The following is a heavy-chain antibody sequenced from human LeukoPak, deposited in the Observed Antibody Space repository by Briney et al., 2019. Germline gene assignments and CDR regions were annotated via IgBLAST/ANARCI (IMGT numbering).Heavy chain of an antibody. CDR1: GGSISSSSYY. CDR3: ATGKERDYFYMDV. CDR2: IYFSGST. Sequence: PSETLSLTCTVSGGSISSSSYYWGWIRQPPGKGLDWIGIIYFSGSTLYNPSLSSRVTISLDRSKNQVSLRLTSVTAADTAVYYCATGKERDYFYMDVWVKGTTVTVSS. J-gene: IGHJ6*03. D-gene: IGHD1-26*01. V-gene: IGHV4-39*07.